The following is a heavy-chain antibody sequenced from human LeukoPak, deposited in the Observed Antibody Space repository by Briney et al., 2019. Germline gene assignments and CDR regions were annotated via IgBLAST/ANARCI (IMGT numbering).Heavy chain of an antibody. Sequence: SVKVSCKASGYTFTSYAISWVRQAPGQGLEWMGGIIPIFGTANYAQKFQGRVTITTDESTSTAYMELSSLRSEDTAVYYCATNLRYFDWLLVYWGQGTLVTVSS. CDR2: IIPIFGTA. V-gene: IGHV1-69*05. D-gene: IGHD3-9*01. CDR3: ATNLRYFDWLLVY. CDR1: GYTFTSYA. J-gene: IGHJ4*02.